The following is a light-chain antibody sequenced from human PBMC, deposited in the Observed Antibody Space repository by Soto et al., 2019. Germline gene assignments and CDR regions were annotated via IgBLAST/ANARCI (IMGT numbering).Light chain of an antibody. Sequence: EIQMTQSPSSVSDSVGDRVTITCXASQGISNWLAWYRQKPGKAPDLLISSASSLQSGVPSRFSGSGSGTDFTLTISSLQPEDFAIYYCQQTHSFPITFGQATRLEIK. CDR1: QGISNW. CDR3: QQTHSFPIT. CDR2: SAS. J-gene: IGKJ5*01. V-gene: IGKV1D-12*01.